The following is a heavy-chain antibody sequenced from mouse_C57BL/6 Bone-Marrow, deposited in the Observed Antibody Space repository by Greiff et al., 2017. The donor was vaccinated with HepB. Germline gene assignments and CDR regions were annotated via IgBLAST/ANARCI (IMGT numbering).Heavy chain of an antibody. V-gene: IGHV1-18*01. J-gene: IGHJ1*03. D-gene: IGHD1-1*01. CDR3: SRSVTVVEGTRYFDV. Sequence: EVQLQQSGPELVKPGASVKIPCKASGYTFTDYNMDLVKQSHGKSLEWIGGINPNNGGTIYNQKFKGKATLTVDKSSSTAYMELRSLTSEYTAVYYWSRSVTVVEGTRYFDVWGTGTTVTVSS. CDR2: INPNNGGT. CDR1: GYTFTDYN.